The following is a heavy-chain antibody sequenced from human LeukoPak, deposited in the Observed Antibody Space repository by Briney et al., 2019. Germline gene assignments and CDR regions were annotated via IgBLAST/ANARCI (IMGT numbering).Heavy chain of an antibody. D-gene: IGHD1-26*01. Sequence: PGGSLRLSCAASGFTFSSYAMHWVRQAPGKGLEYVSAISSNGGSTYYANSVKGRFTISRDNSKNTLYLRMGSLRAEDMAVYYCARRAGSYFGYWGQGTQVTVSS. CDR2: ISSNGGST. CDR3: ARRAGSYFGY. CDR1: GFTFSSYA. V-gene: IGHV3-64*01. J-gene: IGHJ4*02.